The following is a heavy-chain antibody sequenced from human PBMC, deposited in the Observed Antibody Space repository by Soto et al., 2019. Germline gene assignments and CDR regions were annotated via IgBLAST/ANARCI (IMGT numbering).Heavy chain of an antibody. D-gene: IGHD6-13*01. Sequence: GGSLRLSCAASGFTFDDYAMHWVRQAPGKGLEWVSGISWNSGSIGYADSVKGRFTISRDNAKNSLYLQMNSLRAEDTALYYCAIDPRRYSSSFVCWFDPWGQGTLVTVSS. CDR3: AIDPRRYSSSFVCWFDP. V-gene: IGHV3-9*01. CDR1: GFTFDDYA. CDR2: ISWNSGSI. J-gene: IGHJ5*02.